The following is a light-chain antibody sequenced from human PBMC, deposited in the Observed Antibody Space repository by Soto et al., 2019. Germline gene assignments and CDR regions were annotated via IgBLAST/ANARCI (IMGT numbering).Light chain of an antibody. CDR3: QQYNNWPPWT. J-gene: IGKJ1*01. V-gene: IGKV3-15*01. Sequence: EIVMTQSPGTLSASPGERATLSCRASQSVLSSLAWYQQKPSQPPRLLIYAASTRATGIPARFSGSGSGTEFTLTISSLQSEDFAIYYCQQYNNWPPWTFGQGTRVEVK. CDR1: QSVLSS. CDR2: AAS.